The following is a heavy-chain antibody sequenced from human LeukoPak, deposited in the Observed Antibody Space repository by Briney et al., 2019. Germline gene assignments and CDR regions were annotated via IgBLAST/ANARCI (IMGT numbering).Heavy chain of an antibody. CDR1: GFTFGSYW. Sequence: GGSLRLSCAASGFTFGSYWMNWVRQAPGKGLEWVANIKQDGSEKYYVDSVKGRFTISRDNAKNSLYLQMNSLRAEDTAVYYCARAYFGTVDHWGQGTLVIVSS. V-gene: IGHV3-7*01. CDR3: ARAYFGTVDH. CDR2: IKQDGSEK. J-gene: IGHJ4*02. D-gene: IGHD3-10*01.